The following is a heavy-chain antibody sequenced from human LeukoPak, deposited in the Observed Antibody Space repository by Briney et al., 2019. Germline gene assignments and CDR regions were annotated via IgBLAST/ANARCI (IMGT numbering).Heavy chain of an antibody. J-gene: IGHJ4*02. CDR1: GFIFSNYG. CDR2: ISASGSAT. Sequence: PGGSLRLSCAASGFIFSNYGMNWVRQAPGKGLEWVAAISASGSATSYADSVRGRFTISRDNSKSTTYLQMNSLRAEDTAVYYCAKDLPGFFDYWGQGTLVTVSS. CDR3: AKDLPGFFDY. V-gene: IGHV3-23*01.